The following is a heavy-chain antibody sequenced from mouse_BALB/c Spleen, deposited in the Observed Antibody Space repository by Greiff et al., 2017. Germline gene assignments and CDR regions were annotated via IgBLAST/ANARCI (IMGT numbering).Heavy chain of an antibody. CDR3: ARGRYDGFAY. D-gene: IGHD2-14*01. CDR1: GYSITSGYY. Sequence: EVKLQESGPGLVKPSQSLSLTCSVTGYSITSGYYWNWIRQFPGNKLEWMGYISYDGSNNYNPSLKNRISITRDTSKNQFFLKLNSVTTEDTATYYCARGRYDGFAYWGQGTLVTVSA. V-gene: IGHV3-6*02. CDR2: ISYDGSN. J-gene: IGHJ3*01.